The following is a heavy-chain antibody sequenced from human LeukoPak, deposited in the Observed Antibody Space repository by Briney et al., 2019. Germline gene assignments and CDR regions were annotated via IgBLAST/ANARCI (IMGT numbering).Heavy chain of an antibody. Sequence: SVKVSCKASGGTFSSYAISWVRQAPGQGLEWMGGIIPIFGTANYAQKFQGRVTITADESTSTAYMELRSLRSDDTAVYYCASDHSRYDILTGYFSIMLVGDDAFDIRGQGTMVTVSS. V-gene: IGHV1-69*13. CDR2: IIPIFGTA. D-gene: IGHD3-9*01. CDR3: ASDHSRYDILTGYFSIMLVGDDAFDI. CDR1: GGTFSSYA. J-gene: IGHJ3*02.